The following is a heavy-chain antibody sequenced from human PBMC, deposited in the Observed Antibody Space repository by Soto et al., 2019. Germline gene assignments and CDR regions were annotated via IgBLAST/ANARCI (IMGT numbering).Heavy chain of an antibody. CDR2: IGAKGDAT. CDR3: VKVDWYSVDC. V-gene: IGHV3-64D*06. D-gene: IGHD2-21*02. Sequence: GGSLRLSCSDSGFTFQNYVIHWVRQAPGKGLEHVSAIGAKGDATYADSVKGRFSISRDNSKNSLFLQMTNVTFEDTATYFCVKVDWYSVDCWGQGALVPVSS. CDR1: GFTFQNYV. J-gene: IGHJ4*02.